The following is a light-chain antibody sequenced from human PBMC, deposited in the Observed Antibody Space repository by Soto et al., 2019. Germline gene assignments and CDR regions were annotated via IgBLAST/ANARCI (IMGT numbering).Light chain of an antibody. CDR3: QQSYSAPFT. V-gene: IGKV1-39*01. Sequence: DIQMTQSPSSLSASVGYRVTITCLASQSISNYLNWYQQKPGKAPKLLMYVVSSLQNGVPARFRGGGSGTKFTLTISSVQTEDSETYYCQQSYSAPFTFGPGTKVDLK. CDR1: QSISNY. J-gene: IGKJ3*01. CDR2: VVS.